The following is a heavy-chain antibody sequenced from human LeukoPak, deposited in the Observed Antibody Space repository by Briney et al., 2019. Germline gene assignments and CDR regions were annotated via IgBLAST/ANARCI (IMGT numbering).Heavy chain of an antibody. CDR2: ISGSGGSI. Sequence: GGSLRLSCAASGCMFSDYAMSWVRQAPGKGLEWVSSISGSGGSIYDADSVKGRFTISRDNSKNTLYLQMNSLRAEDTAVYYCAKTKAFTSGFPLDLWGQGTLVTVSS. V-gene: IGHV3-23*01. D-gene: IGHD3-22*01. CDR1: GCMFSDYA. CDR3: AKTKAFTSGFPLDL. J-gene: IGHJ5*02.